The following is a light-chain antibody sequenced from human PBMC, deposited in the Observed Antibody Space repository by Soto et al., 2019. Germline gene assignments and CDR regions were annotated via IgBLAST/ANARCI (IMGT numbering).Light chain of an antibody. CDR3: QKHHSAPRT. V-gene: IGKV1-27*01. Sequence: DIQMTQSPSSLSASVGDRVTITCRANQDISYYLAWYQQKQGKVPKLLIYAASTLQSGVPSRFSGSGSGTDFTLTISSLQPEDIATYYCQKHHSAPRTFGQGTKVEIK. CDR2: AAS. J-gene: IGKJ1*01. CDR1: QDISYY.